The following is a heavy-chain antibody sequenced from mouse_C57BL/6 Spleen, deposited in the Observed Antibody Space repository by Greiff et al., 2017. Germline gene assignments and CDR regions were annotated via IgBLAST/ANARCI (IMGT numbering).Heavy chain of an antibody. CDR1: GYTFTSYW. D-gene: IGHD2-5*01. V-gene: IGHV1-61*01. CDR3: ASYHSNYVGFAY. Sequence: VQLQQPGAELVRPGSSVKLSCKASGYTFTSYWMDWVKQRPGQGLEWIGNIYPSDSETHYNQKFKDKATLTVDKSSSTAYMQLSSLTSAEAAVYYCASYHSNYVGFAYWGQGTLVTVSA. J-gene: IGHJ3*01. CDR2: IYPSDSET.